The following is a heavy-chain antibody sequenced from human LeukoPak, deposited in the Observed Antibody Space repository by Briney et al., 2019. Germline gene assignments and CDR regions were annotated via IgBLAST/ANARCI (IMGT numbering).Heavy chain of an antibody. Sequence: GGSLRLSCAASGFTFSSYWMSWVRQAPGKGLEWVANIKQDGSEKYYVDSVKGRFTISRDNAKNSLYLQMNSLRAEDTAVYYCAGDTAAGLYYFDYWGQGTLVTVSS. D-gene: IGHD6-13*01. CDR3: AGDTAAGLYYFDY. CDR2: IKQDGSEK. CDR1: GFTFSSYW. J-gene: IGHJ4*02. V-gene: IGHV3-7*01.